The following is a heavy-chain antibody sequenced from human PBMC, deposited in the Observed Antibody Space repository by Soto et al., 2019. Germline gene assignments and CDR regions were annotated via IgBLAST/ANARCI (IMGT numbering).Heavy chain of an antibody. CDR1: GYTFTSYD. Sequence: ASVKVSCKASGYTFTSYDSNWVRQATGQGLEWMGWMNPNSGNTGYSQKFQGRVTITRDTSASTAYMELSSLRSEDTAVYYCARTNSLDFWSGYRDPNYGMDVWGQGTTVTVSS. CDR3: ARTNSLDFWSGYRDPNYGMDV. J-gene: IGHJ6*02. D-gene: IGHD3-3*01. CDR2: MNPNSGNT. V-gene: IGHV1-8*01.